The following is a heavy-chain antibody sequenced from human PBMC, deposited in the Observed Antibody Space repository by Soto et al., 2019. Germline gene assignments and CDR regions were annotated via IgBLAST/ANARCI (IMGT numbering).Heavy chain of an antibody. Sequence: SETLSLTCTVSGASISTYYWSWVRQPPGKGLEWIGYIHDSGFTYYNPSLKSRVTISVDTSKNQFSLKLSSVTAADTAVYYCARSVFPWGQGTLVTVSS. J-gene: IGHJ5*02. V-gene: IGHV4-59*12. CDR3: ARSVFP. CDR1: GASISTYY. CDR2: IHDSGFT.